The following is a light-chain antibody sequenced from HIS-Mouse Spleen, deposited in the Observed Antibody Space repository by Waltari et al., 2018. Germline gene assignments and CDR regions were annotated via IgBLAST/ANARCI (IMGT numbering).Light chain of an antibody. CDR1: SSYVGGYNY. V-gene: IGLV2-14*01. CDR2: EVS. J-gene: IGLJ2*01. Sequence: QSALTQPASVSGSPGQSITISCTGTSSYVGGYNYVSWYQQHPGQAPKLMIYEVSNRPSGVSNRFSGSKSGNTASLTISGLQAEDEADYYCSSYTSSSTPHVVFGGGTKLTVL. CDR3: SSYTSSSTPHVV.